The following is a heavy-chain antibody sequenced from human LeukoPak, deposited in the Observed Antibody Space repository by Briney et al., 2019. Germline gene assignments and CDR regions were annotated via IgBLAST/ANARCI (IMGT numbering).Heavy chain of an antibody. CDR2: IYYSGST. D-gene: IGHD6-6*01. J-gene: IGHJ6*03. Sequence: SETLSLTCTVSGGSISSYYWSWIRQPPGKGLEWIGYIYYSGSTNYNPSLKSRVTISVDTSKNQFSLKLSSVTAADTAVYYCARLEQLVAGKYYYYYYMDVWGKGTTVTVSS. V-gene: IGHV4-59*12. CDR1: GGSISSYY. CDR3: ARLEQLVAGKYYYYYYMDV.